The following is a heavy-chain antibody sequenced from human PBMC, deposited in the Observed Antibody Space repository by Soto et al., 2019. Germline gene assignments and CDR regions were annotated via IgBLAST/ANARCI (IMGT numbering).Heavy chain of an antibody. CDR1: GFTFTSSA. CDR3: AADRPDSSGSIYGMDV. D-gene: IGHD3-22*01. V-gene: IGHV1-58*01. Sequence: SVKVSCKASGFTFTSSAVQWVRQARGQRLEWIGWIVVGSGNTNYAQKFQERVTITRDMSTSTAYMELSSLRSEDTAVYYCAADRPDSSGSIYGMDVWGQGTTVTVSS. CDR2: IVVGSGNT. J-gene: IGHJ6*02.